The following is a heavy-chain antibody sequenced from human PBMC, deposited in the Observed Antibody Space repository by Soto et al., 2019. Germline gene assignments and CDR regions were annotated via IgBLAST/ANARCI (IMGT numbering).Heavy chain of an antibody. CDR3: ATRPIDFWSGYWHSDY. J-gene: IGHJ4*02. V-gene: IGHV3-23*01. CDR2: ISGGGDDS. Sequence: GGSLRLSCTASGFTFSSYAMDWVRQAPGKGLEWLSAISGGGDDSHYADSVKGRFTISRDNSKNTLFLQMRSLRAEDTAVYYCATRPIDFWSGYWHSDYWGQGTLVTVS. CDR1: GFTFSSYA. D-gene: IGHD3-3*01.